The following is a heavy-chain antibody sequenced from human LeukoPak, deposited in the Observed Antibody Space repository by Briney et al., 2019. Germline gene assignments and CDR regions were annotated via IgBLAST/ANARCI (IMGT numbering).Heavy chain of an antibody. D-gene: IGHD6-19*01. Sequence: SETLSLTCTVSGYSISSGYYWGWIRQPPGKGLEWIGSIYHSGSTYYNPSLKSRVTTSVDTSKNQFSLKLSSVTAADTAVYYCARTSGWYYFDYWGQGTLVTVSS. CDR3: ARTSGWYYFDY. CDR1: GYSISSGYY. CDR2: IYHSGST. V-gene: IGHV4-38-2*02. J-gene: IGHJ4*02.